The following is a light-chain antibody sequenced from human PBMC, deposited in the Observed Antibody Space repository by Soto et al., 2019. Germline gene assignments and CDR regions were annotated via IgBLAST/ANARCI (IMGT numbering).Light chain of an antibody. CDR1: QSVSSSY. V-gene: IGKV3-20*01. CDR3: QQYAGSPWT. J-gene: IGKJ1*01. Sequence: EIVLTQSPGTLSLSPGERATLSCRASQSVSSSYLVWYQQKPGQAPRLLIYDTSSRATGIPDRFSSSGSGTDFTLTISRLEPEDFAVYYCQQYAGSPWTFGQGTKVEIK. CDR2: DTS.